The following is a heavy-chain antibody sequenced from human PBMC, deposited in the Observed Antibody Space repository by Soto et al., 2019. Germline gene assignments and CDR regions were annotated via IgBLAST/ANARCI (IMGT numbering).Heavy chain of an antibody. J-gene: IGHJ4*02. CDR3: ARGPRTQLWFTNVY. CDR2: ISPKSSGT. V-gene: IGHV1-2*02. CDR1: GYTFSDYY. Sequence: ASVKVSCKASGYTFSDYYLHWLRQAPGQGLEWMGWISPKSSGTHYAPKFEGRVTLTTDTSISTAFMELSRLTSDDTAVYYCARGPRTQLWFTNVYWGQGTLVTVSS. D-gene: IGHD3-10*01.